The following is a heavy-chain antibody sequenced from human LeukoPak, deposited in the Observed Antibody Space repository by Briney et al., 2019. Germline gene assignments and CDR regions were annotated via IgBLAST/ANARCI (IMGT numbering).Heavy chain of an antibody. D-gene: IGHD6-13*01. CDR1: GFTFRNYD. CDR2: IDTDGTYI. V-gene: IGHV3-NL1*01. CDR3: AKDTIAAAGPYYFDY. Sequence: GGSLRLSCAASGFTFRNYDIHWIRQAPGKGLEWVSSIDTDGTYIHYADSVKGQFTISRDNSKNTLYLQMNSLRAEDTAVYNCAKDTIAAAGPYYFDYWGQGTLVTVSS. J-gene: IGHJ4*02.